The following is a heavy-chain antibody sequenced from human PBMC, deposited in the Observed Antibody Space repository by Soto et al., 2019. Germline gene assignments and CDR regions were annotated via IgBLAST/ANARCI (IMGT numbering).Heavy chain of an antibody. CDR1: GGSISSGGYS. Sequence: SETLSLTCAVSGGSISSGGYSWSWIRQPPGKGLEWIGYIYHSGSTTYNPSLKSRVTISVDTSKNQFSLKLSSVTAADTAVYYCARRYGGGFDYWGQGTLVTVSS. D-gene: IGHD3-10*01. V-gene: IGHV4-61*08. CDR3: ARRYGGGFDY. J-gene: IGHJ4*02. CDR2: IYHSGST.